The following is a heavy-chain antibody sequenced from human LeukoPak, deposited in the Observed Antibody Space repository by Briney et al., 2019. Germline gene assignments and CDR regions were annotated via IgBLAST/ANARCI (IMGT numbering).Heavy chain of an antibody. CDR3: ARRAYYHDSSGYYYFSGYFDY. J-gene: IGHJ4*02. CDR2: INHSGST. CDR1: GGSFGGYY. Sequence: SETLSLTCAVYGGSFGGYYWSWIRQPPGKGLEWIGEINHSGSTNYNPSLKSRVTISVDTSKNQFSLKLSSVTAADTAVYYCARRAYYHDSSGYYYFSGYFDYWGQGTLVTVSS. V-gene: IGHV4-34*01. D-gene: IGHD3-22*01.